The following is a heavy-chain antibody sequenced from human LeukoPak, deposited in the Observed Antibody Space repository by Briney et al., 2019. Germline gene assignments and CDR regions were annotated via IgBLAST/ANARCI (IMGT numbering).Heavy chain of an antibody. V-gene: IGHV3-23*01. D-gene: IGHD3-10*01. CDR1: GFTFSSNA. CDR3: AKEANLAGYFDY. CDR2: ISGSGGST. Sequence: EWSLRLSCAATGFTFSSNAMRGLRKAPCNLLNWISSISGSGGSTNSADSVKGRFTISRDNFKNTLYLQMNSLRAEDTAVYYCAKEANLAGYFDYWGQGTLVTVSS. J-gene: IGHJ4*02.